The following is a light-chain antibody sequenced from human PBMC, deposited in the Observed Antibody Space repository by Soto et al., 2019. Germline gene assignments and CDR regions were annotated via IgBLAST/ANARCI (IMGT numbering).Light chain of an antibody. V-gene: IGLV4-69*01. CDR3: QTWGTGIHVV. CDR2: LDSDGSH. CDR1: SGHSSYA. J-gene: IGLJ2*01. Sequence: QSVLTQSPSASASLGASVKLTCTLSSGHSSYAIAWHQQQPEKGPRYLMKLDSDGSHTKGDAIPDRFSGSSSGAERYLTISRLQSGDEADGYCQTWGTGIHVVFGGGTKLTVL.